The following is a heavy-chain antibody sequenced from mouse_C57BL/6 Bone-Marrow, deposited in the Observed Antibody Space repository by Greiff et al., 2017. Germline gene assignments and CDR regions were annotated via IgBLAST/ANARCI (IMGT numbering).Heavy chain of an antibody. Sequence: VQLQQSGAELVKPGASVKLSCTASGFNIKDYYMHWVKQRTEQGLEWIGRIDPANGNTKYAPKFQGKATITADTSSNTAYLQLSSLTSEDTAIYYCASDYGDYWGQGTTLTVSS. V-gene: IGHV14-3*01. CDR2: IDPANGNT. CDR3: ASDYGDY. J-gene: IGHJ2*01. CDR1: GFNIKDYY. D-gene: IGHD2-4*01.